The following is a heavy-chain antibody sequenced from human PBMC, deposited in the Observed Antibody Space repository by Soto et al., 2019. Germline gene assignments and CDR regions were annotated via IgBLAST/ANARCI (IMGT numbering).Heavy chain of an antibody. D-gene: IGHD3-10*01. V-gene: IGHV4-59*11. CDR1: GGTISSHC. Sequence: PSHPQPLPYTVFGGTISSHCCRRILQPPGKGLEWIGYIYYSGSTNYNPSLKSRVTISVDTSKNQFSLKLSSVTAADTAVYYCATYGSGPFYFDYWGQGTLVTVSS. CDR2: IYYSGST. J-gene: IGHJ4*02. CDR3: ATYGSGPFYFDY.